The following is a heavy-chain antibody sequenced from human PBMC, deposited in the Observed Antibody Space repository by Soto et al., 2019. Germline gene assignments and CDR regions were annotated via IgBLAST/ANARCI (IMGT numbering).Heavy chain of an antibody. J-gene: IGHJ5*02. V-gene: IGHV3-33*01. Sequence: QVQLVESGGGVVQPGRSLRLSCAASGFTFSSYGMHWVRQAPGKGLEWVAVIWYDGSNKYYADSVKGRFTISRDNSKKTLYLQMNSLRAEDTAVYYCARDGATMVRGGSWFDPWGQGTLVTVSS. CDR1: GFTFSSYG. D-gene: IGHD3-10*01. CDR2: IWYDGSNK. CDR3: ARDGATMVRGGSWFDP.